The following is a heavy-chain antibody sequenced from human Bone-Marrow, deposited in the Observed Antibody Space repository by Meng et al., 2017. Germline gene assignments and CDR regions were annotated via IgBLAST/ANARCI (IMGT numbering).Heavy chain of an antibody. D-gene: IGHD2-15*01. V-gene: IGHV4-59*12. CDR2: IYYSGST. CDR3: ARDRSWGVAATRGYYYGMDV. Sequence: SETLSLTCTVSGGSISSYYWSWIRQPPGKGLEWIGYIYYSGSTNYNPSLKSRVTISVDTSKNQFSLKLSSVTAADTAVYYCARDRSWGVAATRGYYYGMDVWGQGTTVTVSS. J-gene: IGHJ6*02. CDR1: GGSISSYY.